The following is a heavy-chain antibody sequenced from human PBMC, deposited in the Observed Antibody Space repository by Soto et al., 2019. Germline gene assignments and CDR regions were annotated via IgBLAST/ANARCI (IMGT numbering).Heavy chain of an antibody. V-gene: IGHV3-11*01. CDR2: ISSSGSTI. J-gene: IGHJ4*02. CDR3: ALFYSSGYYYFDY. D-gene: IGHD3-22*01. CDR1: GFTFSDYY. Sequence: GGSLRLSCAASGFTFSDYYMSWIRQAPGKGLEWVSYISSSGSTIYYADSVKGRFTISRDNAKNSLYLQMNSLRAEDTAVYYCALFYSSGYYYFDYWGQGTLVTVSS.